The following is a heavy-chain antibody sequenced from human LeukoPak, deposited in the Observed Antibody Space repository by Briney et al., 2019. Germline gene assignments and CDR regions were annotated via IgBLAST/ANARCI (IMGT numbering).Heavy chain of an antibody. J-gene: IGHJ4*02. V-gene: IGHV3-21*01. CDR2: ISSSSSYI. CDR3: ARSPDLLYDFWSGYPGKPIDY. Sequence: GGSLRLSCAASGFTFSSYSMNWVRQAPGKGLEWVSSISSSSSYIYYADSVKGRFTISRDNAKNSLYLQMNSLRAEDTAVYYCARSPDLLYDFWSGYPGKPIDYWGQGTLVTVSS. D-gene: IGHD3-3*01. CDR1: GFTFSSYS.